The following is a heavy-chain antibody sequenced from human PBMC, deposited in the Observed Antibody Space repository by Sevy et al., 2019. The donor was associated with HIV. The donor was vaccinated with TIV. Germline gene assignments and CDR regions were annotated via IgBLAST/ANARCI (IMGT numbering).Heavy chain of an antibody. D-gene: IGHD6-13*01. V-gene: IGHV3-30-3*01. CDR2: ISYDGSNK. J-gene: IGHJ4*02. Sequence: GGSLRLSCAASGFTFSSYAMHWVRQAPGKGLEWVAVISYDGSNKYYADSVKGRFTISRDNSKNTLYLQMNSLRAEDTAVYYCARSRSSWIQKFDYWGQGTLVTVSS. CDR1: GFTFSSYA. CDR3: ARSRSSWIQKFDY.